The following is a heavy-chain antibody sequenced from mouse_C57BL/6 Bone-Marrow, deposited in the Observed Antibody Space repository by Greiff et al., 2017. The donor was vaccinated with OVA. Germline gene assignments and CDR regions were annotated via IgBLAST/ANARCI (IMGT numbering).Heavy chain of an antibody. CDR1: GYTFTSYG. V-gene: IGHV1-81*01. D-gene: IGHD2-3*01. Sequence: QVQLQQSEAELARPGASVKLSCKASGYTFTSYGISWVKQRTGQGLEWIGEIYPRSGNTYYNEKFKGKATLTADKSSSTAYMELRSLTSEDSAVYFCARRSLYDGYFSFDYWGQGTTLTVSS. CDR2: IYPRSGNT. J-gene: IGHJ2*01. CDR3: ARRSLYDGYFSFDY.